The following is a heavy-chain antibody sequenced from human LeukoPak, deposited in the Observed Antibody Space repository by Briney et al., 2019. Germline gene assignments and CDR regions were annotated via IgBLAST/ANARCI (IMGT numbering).Heavy chain of an antibody. CDR2: NYTSGST. Sequence: PSQTLSLTCTVSGGSISTGSYYWSWIRQPAGKGLEWIGRNYTSGSTNYNPSLKSRVTISVDTSKNQFSLKLSSVTAADTAVYYCARVTTGGYYNCWGQGTLVTVSS. J-gene: IGHJ4*02. D-gene: IGHD3-22*01. CDR1: GGSISTGSYY. V-gene: IGHV4-61*02. CDR3: ARVTTGGYYNC.